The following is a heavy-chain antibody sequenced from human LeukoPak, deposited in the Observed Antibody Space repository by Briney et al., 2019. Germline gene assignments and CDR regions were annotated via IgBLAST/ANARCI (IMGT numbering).Heavy chain of an antibody. CDR1: GGSISSYY. CDR3: ARHFWGPLSHWYFDL. V-gene: IGHV4-59*08. Sequence: PSETLSLTCTVSGGSISSYYWSWIRQPPGKGLEWIGYIYYSGSTNYNPSLKSRVTISVDTSKNQFSLKLSSVTAADTAVYYCARHFWGPLSHWYFDLWGRGTLVTVSS. D-gene: IGHD3-16*01. J-gene: IGHJ2*01. CDR2: IYYSGST.